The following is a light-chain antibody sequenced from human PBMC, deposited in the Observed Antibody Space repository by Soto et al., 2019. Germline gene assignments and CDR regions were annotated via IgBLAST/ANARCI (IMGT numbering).Light chain of an antibody. V-gene: IGKV3-20*01. CDR2: DSS. Sequence: EIVLTQSPATQSLSPGERATLSFRASQRPTSSFIAWYQQKPGQAPSFLIYDSSSRATGIPYRFSGSGSVTDFTLTISRLEPEDFAVFFCQQYGTSEIIFGQGSRLEI. J-gene: IGKJ5*01. CDR1: QRPTSSF. CDR3: QQYGTSEII.